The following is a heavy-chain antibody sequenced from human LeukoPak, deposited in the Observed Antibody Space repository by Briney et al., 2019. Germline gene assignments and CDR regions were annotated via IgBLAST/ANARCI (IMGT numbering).Heavy chain of an antibody. CDR1: GYTFTGYY. CDR3: ARPDYYYDSSGYYQL. J-gene: IGHJ4*02. CDR2: INPHSGGT. V-gene: IGHV1-2*02. Sequence: ASVKVSCKASGYTFTGYYIHWVRQAPGQGLEWMGWINPHSGGTNYAQKFQGGVTMTRDTSITTAYMELSSLRSEDTAVYYCARPDYYYDSSGYYQLWGQGTLVTVSS. D-gene: IGHD3-22*01.